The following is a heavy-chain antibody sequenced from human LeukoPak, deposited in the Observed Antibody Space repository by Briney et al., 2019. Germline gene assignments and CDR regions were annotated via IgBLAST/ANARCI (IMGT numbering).Heavy chain of an antibody. CDR2: IIPVFGTA. Sequence: ASVKVSCQASGFSFTTKNGISWVRQAPGQGFEWMGGIIPVFGTANYAQKFQGRVTITTDESTSTAYMELSSLRSEDTAVYYCARVRPRMPSVGEYAFDIWGQGTMVTVSS. J-gene: IGHJ3*02. CDR3: ARVRPRMPSVGEYAFDI. V-gene: IGHV1-69*05. CDR1: GFSFTTKNG. D-gene: IGHD3-10*01.